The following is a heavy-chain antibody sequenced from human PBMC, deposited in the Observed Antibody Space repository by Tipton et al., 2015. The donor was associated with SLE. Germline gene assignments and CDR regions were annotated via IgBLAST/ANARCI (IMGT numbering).Heavy chain of an antibody. D-gene: IGHD6-6*01. CDR3: ARSSPLQVYDY. J-gene: IGHJ4*02. Sequence: TLSLTCTVSGGSISSGSYYWTWVRQPAGKRLEWIGRMYTSGSTTYNPSLQSRVTILVDTSKNQFSLKLNSVTAADTAVYYCARSSPLQVYDYWGQGTLVTVSS. CDR2: MYTSGST. V-gene: IGHV4-61*02. CDR1: GGSISSGSYY.